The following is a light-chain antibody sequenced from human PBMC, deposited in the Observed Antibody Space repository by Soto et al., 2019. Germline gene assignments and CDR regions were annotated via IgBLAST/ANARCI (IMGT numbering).Light chain of an antibody. Sequence: QSALTQPASVSGSPGQSITISCTGTSSDVGGYNYVSWYQHHPGKAPKLMIYEVSNRPSGVSNRFSGSKSGNTASLTISGLQAEDEADYYCSSYTGSSTPVFGGGTTLTVL. CDR2: EVS. V-gene: IGLV2-14*01. J-gene: IGLJ3*02. CDR1: SSDVGGYNY. CDR3: SSYTGSSTPV.